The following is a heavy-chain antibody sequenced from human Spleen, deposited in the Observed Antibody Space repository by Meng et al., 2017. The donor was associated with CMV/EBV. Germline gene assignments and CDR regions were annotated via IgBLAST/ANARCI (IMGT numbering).Heavy chain of an antibody. D-gene: IGHD3-10*01. CDR3: AVGGGGVITRGY. CDR2: INSGGSTT. J-gene: IGHJ4*02. V-gene: IGHV3-74*01. Sequence: GGSLRLSCTASAFTFSSYWMHWVRQAPGKGLVWVSRINSGGSTTDYADSVKGPFTISRDNAKNTLYLQMNSRRAEDTAVYYWAVGGGGVITRGYWGQGTLVTVSS. CDR1: AFTFSSYW.